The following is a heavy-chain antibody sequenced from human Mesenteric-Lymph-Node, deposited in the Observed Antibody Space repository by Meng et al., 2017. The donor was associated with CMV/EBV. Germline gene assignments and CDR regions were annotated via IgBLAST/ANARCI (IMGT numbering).Heavy chain of an antibody. CDR1: GYTFTSYY. V-gene: IGHV1-46*01. J-gene: IGHJ6*02. D-gene: IGHD2-2*01. CDR3: TSTSRKYYYGMDV. CDR2: INPSGGST. Sequence: ASVKVSCKASGYTFTSYYMHWVRQAPGQGLEWMGIINPSGGSTSYAQKFQGRVTMTRDTSTSTVYMELSGLRSEDTAVYYCTSTSRKYYYGMDVWGQGTTVTVSS.